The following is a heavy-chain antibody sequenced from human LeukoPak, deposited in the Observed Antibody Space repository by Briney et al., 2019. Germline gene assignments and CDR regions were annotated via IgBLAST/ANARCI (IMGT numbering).Heavy chain of an antibody. Sequence: GGSLRLSCAASGFTFSSYGMHWVRQAPGKGLEWVAVISYDGSNKYYADSAKGRFTISRDNSKNTLYLQMNSLSAEDTAVYYCARVFWFGNGSYIFAHWGQGTLVTVSS. V-gene: IGHV3-30*03. CDR3: ARVFWFGNGSYIFAH. CDR1: GFTFSSYG. J-gene: IGHJ4*02. CDR2: ISYDGSNK. D-gene: IGHD1-26*01.